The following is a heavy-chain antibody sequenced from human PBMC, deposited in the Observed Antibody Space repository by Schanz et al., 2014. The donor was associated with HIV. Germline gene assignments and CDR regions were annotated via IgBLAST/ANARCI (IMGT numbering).Heavy chain of an antibody. V-gene: IGHV3-7*01. CDR3: ARQGLRFSFWLDY. D-gene: IGHD4-17*01. CDR1: GFTFSIYG. Sequence: VQLVESGGGLVQPGGSLRLSCAASGFTFSIYGIHWVRQAPGKGLEWLANIKLDGSEKYYVDSVKGRFTISRDNSKNTLYLQMNNLRAEDTAVYGCARQGLRFSFWLDYWGQGTPVTVS. J-gene: IGHJ4*02. CDR2: IKLDGSEK.